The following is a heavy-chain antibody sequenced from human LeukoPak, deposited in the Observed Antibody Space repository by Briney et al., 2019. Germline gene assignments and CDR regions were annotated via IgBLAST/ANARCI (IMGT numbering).Heavy chain of an antibody. D-gene: IGHD2-15*01. CDR1: GYSINNYW. J-gene: IGHJ5*02. CDR2: IYPADSDI. CDR3: ARQEYCSGGSCYTWFDP. V-gene: IGHV5-51*01. Sequence: GESLKISCKGSGYSINNYWIGWVRQMPGKGLEWMGIIYPADSDIRYSPSFQGQVTNSADKSISTVYLQWSSLKASDTAMYYCARQEYCSGGSCYTWFDPWGQGTLVTVSS.